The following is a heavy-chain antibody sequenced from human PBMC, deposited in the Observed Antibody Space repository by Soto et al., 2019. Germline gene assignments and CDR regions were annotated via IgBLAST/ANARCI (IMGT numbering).Heavy chain of an antibody. Sequence: QVQLVQSGAEEKKPGASVKVSCKASGYTFTGYAMHWVRQAPGQRLEWMGWINAGNGNTKYSQKFQGRVTSTRDTSASTAYMDLSSLRSEDTAVYYCARAVAVAADFDYWGQGTLVTVSS. CDR3: ARAVAVAADFDY. CDR2: INAGNGNT. CDR1: GYTFTGYA. D-gene: IGHD6-19*01. J-gene: IGHJ4*02. V-gene: IGHV1-3*05.